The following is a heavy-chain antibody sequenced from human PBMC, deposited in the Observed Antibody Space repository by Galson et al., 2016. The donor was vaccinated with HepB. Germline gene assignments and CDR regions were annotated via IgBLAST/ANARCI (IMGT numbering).Heavy chain of an antibody. J-gene: IGHJ6*02. D-gene: IGHD6-13*01. CDR3: VKGSSSWYGGGMDV. CDR1: GFTFDDYA. Sequence: SLRLSCAASGFTFDDYAMHWVRQAPGKGLEWVSTISWNNKSIAYADFVKGRFAISRDNAKNSRSLQMNSVTTEDTAMYFCVKGSSSWYGGGMDVWGQGTTVTVSS. CDR2: ISWNNKSI. V-gene: IGHV3-9*01.